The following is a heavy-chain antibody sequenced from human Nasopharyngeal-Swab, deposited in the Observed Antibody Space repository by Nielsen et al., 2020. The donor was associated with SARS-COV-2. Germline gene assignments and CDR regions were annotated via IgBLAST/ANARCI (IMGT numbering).Heavy chain of an antibody. Sequence: GGSLRLSCAASGFTFSDYYMSWIRQAPGKGLEGVSYFSGSGSTIYYADSVKGRFTMSRDNAKNSVYLQMNSLRAEDTAVYYCARDDSSGYYGYWGQGTLVTVSS. CDR1: GFTFSDYY. V-gene: IGHV3-11*01. J-gene: IGHJ4*02. CDR2: FSGSGSTI. CDR3: ARDDSSGYYGY. D-gene: IGHD3-22*01.